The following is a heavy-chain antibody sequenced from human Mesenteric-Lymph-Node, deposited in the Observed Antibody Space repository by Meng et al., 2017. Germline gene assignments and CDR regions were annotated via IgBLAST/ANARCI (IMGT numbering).Heavy chain of an antibody. V-gene: IGHV4-59*01. Sequence: SETLSLTCTLASGSISSFYWSWIRQSPGKGLEWIAFIYYSGITYYNPGLKSRVTISVDTSNNQVSLQLTSVTAADTAVYYCARSFDESGYKTNHACDVWGRGTKVTVSS. CDR2: IYYSGIT. D-gene: IGHD5-12*01. CDR3: ARSFDESGYKTNHACDV. CDR1: SGSISSFY. J-gene: IGHJ3*01.